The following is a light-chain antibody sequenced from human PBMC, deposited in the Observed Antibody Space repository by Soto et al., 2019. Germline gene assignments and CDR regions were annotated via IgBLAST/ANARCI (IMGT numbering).Light chain of an antibody. Sequence: SYELTQPPSVSVAPGQTARITCGGNHIGSKSVHWYQQKPGQAPVLVVYDVSDRPSGIPERFSGSNSGTTATLTISRVEAGDEADYYCQVWDSSSDVVFGGGTKLTVL. CDR1: HIGSKS. CDR2: DVS. CDR3: QVWDSSSDVV. V-gene: IGLV3-21*02. J-gene: IGLJ2*01.